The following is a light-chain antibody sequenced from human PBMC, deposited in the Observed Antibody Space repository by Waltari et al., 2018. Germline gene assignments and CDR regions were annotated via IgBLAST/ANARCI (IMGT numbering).Light chain of an antibody. Sequence: QLVLTQSPSASASLGASVKLTCTLSSGHSTYAIACPPQQPEKGPRYLMKLNSDGRHSKGDGIPDRFSGSSSGTERYLTISSLQSDDEADYYCQTWVTGIRVVFGGGTKLTVL. CDR1: SGHSTYA. J-gene: IGLJ2*01. CDR3: QTWVTGIRVV. CDR2: LNSDGRH. V-gene: IGLV4-69*01.